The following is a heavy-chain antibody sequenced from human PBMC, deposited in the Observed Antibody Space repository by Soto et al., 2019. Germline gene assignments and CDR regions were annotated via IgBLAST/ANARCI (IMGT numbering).Heavy chain of an antibody. J-gene: IGHJ4*02. D-gene: IGHD3-10*01. CDR3: AGDLVSGSGSLGH. CDR2: IRGDGNDA. CDR1: GFTFSTYW. Sequence: EVQLVESGGGIVQPGGSLRLSCVASGFTFSTYWMHWVRQAPGKGLVWVSRIRGDGNDANYADSVRGRFSISRDNAKSTLYLQMNSLRAEDTVVYYCAGDLVSGSGSLGHWGQGTLVTVSS. V-gene: IGHV3-74*01.